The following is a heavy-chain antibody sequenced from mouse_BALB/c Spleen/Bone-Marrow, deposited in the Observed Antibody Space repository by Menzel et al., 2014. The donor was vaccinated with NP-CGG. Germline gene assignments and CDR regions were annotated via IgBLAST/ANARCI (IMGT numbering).Heavy chain of an antibody. CDR2: ISSGSSPI. Sequence: EVQLVESGGGLVQPGGSRKLSCAASGFTFSSFGMHWVRQAPEKGLEWVAYISSGSSPIFYADTVKGRFTIPRDNPKNTLFLQMTSLRSEDTAMYYCTRGGNWEDFDYWGQGTTLTVSS. D-gene: IGHD4-1*01. V-gene: IGHV5-17*02. CDR3: TRGGNWEDFDY. J-gene: IGHJ2*01. CDR1: GFTFSSFG.